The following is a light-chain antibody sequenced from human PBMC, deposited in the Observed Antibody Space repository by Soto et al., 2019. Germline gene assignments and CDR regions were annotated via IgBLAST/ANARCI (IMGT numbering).Light chain of an antibody. CDR1: SSDVGGYIF. CDR2: DVN. Sequence: QSALTQPPSASGSPGQSVTISCTGTSSDVGGYIFVSWYQQHPGKAPKLMIYDVNKRPSGVPDRFPGSKSDNTASLTVSGLQAEDEADYYCVSYAGGTYVFGTGTKVTVL. V-gene: IGLV2-8*01. CDR3: VSYAGGTYV. J-gene: IGLJ1*01.